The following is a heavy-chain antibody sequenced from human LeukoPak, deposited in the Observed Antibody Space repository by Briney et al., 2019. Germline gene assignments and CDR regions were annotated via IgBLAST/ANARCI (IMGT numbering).Heavy chain of an antibody. CDR1: GFNFSSYG. Sequence: GGSLRLSCAASGFNFSSYGMHWVRQAPGKGLEWVTSIWFEGSNIHYADSVKGRVIISRDNSKSALYLQMNSLRAEDTAIYYCARDSLPMAVTGPFDHWGQGALVTASS. D-gene: IGHD6-19*01. CDR3: ARDSLPMAVTGPFDH. CDR2: IWFEGSNI. J-gene: IGHJ4*02. V-gene: IGHV3-33*01.